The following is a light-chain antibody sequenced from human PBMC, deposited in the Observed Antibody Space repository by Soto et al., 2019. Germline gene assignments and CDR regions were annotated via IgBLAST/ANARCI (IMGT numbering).Light chain of an antibody. CDR2: EVI. CDR3: SSYAGSNNYV. CDR1: SSDVGGYNY. V-gene: IGLV2-8*01. J-gene: IGLJ1*01. Sequence: QPVLTQPPSASGSPGQSVTISCTGTSSDVGGYNYVSWYQQHPGKAPKLMIYEVIKRPSGVPDRFSGSKSGNTASLTVSGLQAEDEADYYCSSYAGSNNYVFGTGTKLTVL.